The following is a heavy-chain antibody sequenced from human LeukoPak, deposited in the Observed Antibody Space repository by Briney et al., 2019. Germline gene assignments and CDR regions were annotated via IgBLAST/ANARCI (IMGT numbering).Heavy chain of an antibody. J-gene: IGHJ5*02. CDR1: GGSISSYY. Sequence: SETLSLTCTVSGGSISSYYWSWIRQPPGKGLEWIGYIYYSGSTNYNPSLKSRVTISVDTSKNQFSLKLTSVTAADTAVYYCARDSYYYDSSGYRAWLDPWGQGTLVTVSS. D-gene: IGHD3-22*01. V-gene: IGHV4-59*01. CDR3: ARDSYYYDSSGYRAWLDP. CDR2: IYYSGST.